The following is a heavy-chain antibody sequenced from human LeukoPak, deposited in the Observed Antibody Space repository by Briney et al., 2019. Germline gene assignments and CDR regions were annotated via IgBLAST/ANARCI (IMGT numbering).Heavy chain of an antibody. CDR1: GGSFSGYY. CDR3: ARTDYYGSGSYYAFDI. V-gene: IGHV4-34*01. D-gene: IGHD3-10*01. CDR2: INHSGST. Sequence: SETLSLTCAVYGGSFSGYYWSWIRQPPGKGLEWIGEINHSGSTNYNPSLKSRVTISVDTSKNQFTLKLSSVTAADTAVYYCARTDYYGSGSYYAFDIWGQGTMVTVSS. J-gene: IGHJ3*02.